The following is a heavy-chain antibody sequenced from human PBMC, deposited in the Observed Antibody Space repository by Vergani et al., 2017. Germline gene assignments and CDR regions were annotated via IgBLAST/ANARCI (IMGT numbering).Heavy chain of an antibody. D-gene: IGHD2-15*01. CDR2: VLFDGSNE. Sequence: QVQLVESGGGEVQPGRSLRLSCVASGFTFNRYGMQWVRQAPGKGLEWVAYVLFDGSNEYYADSVKGRFIVSRDNSNDALYLQMNSLRTDDTAVYYCARDLAYCHEGSCALWGQGSVVTVSS. CDR1: GFTFNRYG. V-gene: IGHV3-33*01. CDR3: ARDLAYCHEGSCAL. J-gene: IGHJ4*02.